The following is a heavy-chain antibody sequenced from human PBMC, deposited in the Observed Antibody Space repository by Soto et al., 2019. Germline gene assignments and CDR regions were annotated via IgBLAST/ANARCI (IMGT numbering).Heavy chain of an antibody. Sequence: PGGSLRLSCAVSGFIFSNYAMTWVRQPPGKGLEWVAVISYDGSNKYYADSVKGRFTISRDNSKNTLYLQMNSLRAEDTAVYYCAKSTGSSTDRGYYYGMDVWGQGTTVTVSS. V-gene: IGHV3-30*18. D-gene: IGHD2-2*01. CDR1: GFIFSNYA. CDR2: ISYDGSNK. J-gene: IGHJ6*02. CDR3: AKSTGSSTDRGYYYGMDV.